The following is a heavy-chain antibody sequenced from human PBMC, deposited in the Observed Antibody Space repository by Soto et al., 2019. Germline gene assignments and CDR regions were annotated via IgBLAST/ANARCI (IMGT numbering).Heavy chain of an antibody. V-gene: IGHV2-70*01. CDR1: GFSRNTSGMW. J-gene: IGHJ3*02. Sequence: CPTLVNPTPGLTLTFTFSGFSRNTSGMWVRWIRQPPGKALGWLALIDWDDDKYYSTSLKTRLTISKDTSNNQGGMTMTNMDPVDTATYYCARISXQTYYYDSSGYLGAFDIWGQGTMVTVSS. D-gene: IGHD3-22*01. CDR3: ARISXQTYYYDSSGYLGAFDI. CDR2: IDWDDDK.